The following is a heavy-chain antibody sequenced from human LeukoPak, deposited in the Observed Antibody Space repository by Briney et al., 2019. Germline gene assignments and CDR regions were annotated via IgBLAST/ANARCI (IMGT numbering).Heavy chain of an antibody. CDR2: IYAGGNT. D-gene: IGHD1-1*01. J-gene: IGHJ1*01. CDR1: GFTFSSYA. Sequence: GGSLRLTCAASGFTFSSYAMSWVRQAPGKGLEWVSIIYAGGNTYYADSVKGRFTISRDTSNNTAYLEMNSLRVEDTAIYYCARGGTMVAETAQHWGQGPLVTVSS. CDR3: ARGGTMVAETAQH. V-gene: IGHV3-23*03.